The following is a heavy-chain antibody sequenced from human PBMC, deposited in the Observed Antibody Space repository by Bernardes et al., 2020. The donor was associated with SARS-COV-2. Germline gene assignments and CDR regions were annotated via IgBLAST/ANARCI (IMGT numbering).Heavy chain of an antibody. Sequence: GESLKISCKGSGYSFTSYWIGWVRQMPGKGLEWMGIIYPGDSDTRYSPSFQGQVTISADKSISTAYLQWSSLKASDTAMYYCARRSSQYSSGWYGGYYFDYWGQGTLVTVSS. D-gene: IGHD6-19*01. V-gene: IGHV5-51*01. J-gene: IGHJ4*02. CDR2: IYPGDSDT. CDR3: ARRSSQYSSGWYGGYYFDY. CDR1: GYSFTSYW.